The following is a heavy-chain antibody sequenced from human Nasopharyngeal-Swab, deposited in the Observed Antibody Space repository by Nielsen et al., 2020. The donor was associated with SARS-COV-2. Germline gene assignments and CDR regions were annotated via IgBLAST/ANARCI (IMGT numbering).Heavy chain of an antibody. CDR3: ARHSPSSPTSWYADY. Sequence: SEPLSPPCTAPGAPIISRTYSWAWILQPPGKGLEWTGAIYYTGTPYYNPSLKSRVTMSVDTSKNQFSLKLSSVTAADTAVYYCARHSPSSPTSWYADYWGQGTLVTVSS. D-gene: IGHD6-13*01. J-gene: IGHJ4*02. CDR1: GAPIISRTYS. CDR2: IYYTGTP. V-gene: IGHV4-39*01.